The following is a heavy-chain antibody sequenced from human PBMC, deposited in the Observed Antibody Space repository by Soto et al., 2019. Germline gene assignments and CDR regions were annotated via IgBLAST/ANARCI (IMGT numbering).Heavy chain of an antibody. V-gene: IGHV3-53*02. CDR3: ARGQQVTMNRGVQGFDL. CDR2: LYSGGTT. CDR1: GISVSSNY. Sequence: EVQLVETGGGLIQPGGSLRLSCVVSGISVSSNYMSWVRQAPGKGLEWVSLLYSGGTTYYADSEKGRFTISRDNSKNTLFLQMNSLKTEDTAVYYCARGQQVTMNRGVQGFDLWGQGTLVTVSS. J-gene: IGHJ4*02. D-gene: IGHD3-10*01.